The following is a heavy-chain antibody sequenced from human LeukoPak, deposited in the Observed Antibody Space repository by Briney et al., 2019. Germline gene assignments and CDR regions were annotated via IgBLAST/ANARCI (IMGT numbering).Heavy chain of an antibody. Sequence: SETLSLTCTVSGGSISSYYWSWIRQTPGKGLEWIGDIYYSGSTNYNPSLKSRVTISVDTSKNQFSLKLSSVTAADTAVYYCARRKYGKYYFDYWGQGTLVTVSS. V-gene: IGHV4-59*08. CDR2: IYYSGST. D-gene: IGHD4-17*01. CDR3: ARRKYGKYYFDY. CDR1: GGSISSYY. J-gene: IGHJ4*02.